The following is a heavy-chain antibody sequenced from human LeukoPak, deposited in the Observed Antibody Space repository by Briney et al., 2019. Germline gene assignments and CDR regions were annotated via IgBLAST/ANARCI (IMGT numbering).Heavy chain of an antibody. Sequence: SVKVSCKASGGTFSSYAISWVRQAPGQGLEWMGRSIPILGIANYAQKFQGRVTITADKSTSTAFMELSSLRSEDTAVYYCARDSRGYCSSTSCHAIGIYYYYYGMDVWGQGTTVTVSS. CDR3: ARDSRGYCSSTSCHAIGIYYYYYGMDV. CDR2: SIPILGIA. CDR1: GGTFSSYA. V-gene: IGHV1-69*04. J-gene: IGHJ6*02. D-gene: IGHD2-2*01.